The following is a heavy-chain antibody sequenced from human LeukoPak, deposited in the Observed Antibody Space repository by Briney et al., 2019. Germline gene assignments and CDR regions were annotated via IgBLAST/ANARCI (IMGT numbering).Heavy chain of an antibody. CDR3: AAHKGVAAFYFDY. CDR2: IYYSGST. V-gene: IGHV4-59*04. J-gene: IGHJ4*02. D-gene: IGHD6-13*01. Sequence: SSETLSLTCTVSGGSISSYYWSWIRQPPGKGLEWIGYIYYSGSTNYNLSLKSRVTMSVDASKNHFSLNLNSVTAADTAVYYCAAHKGVAAFYFDYWGQGTLVTVSS. CDR1: GGSISSYY.